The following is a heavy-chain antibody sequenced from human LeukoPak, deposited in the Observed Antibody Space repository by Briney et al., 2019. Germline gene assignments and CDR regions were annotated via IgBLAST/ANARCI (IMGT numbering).Heavy chain of an antibody. J-gene: IGHJ3*02. Sequence: SETLSLTCTVSGYSISSGYYWGWIRQPPGKGLEWIGSIYHSGSTYYNPSLKSRVTISVDTSKNQFSLKLSSVTAADTAVYYCARLPGGRDDPFDIWGQGTMVTVSS. D-gene: IGHD4-23*01. CDR3: ARLPGGRDDPFDI. V-gene: IGHV4-38-2*02. CDR1: GYSISSGYY. CDR2: IYHSGST.